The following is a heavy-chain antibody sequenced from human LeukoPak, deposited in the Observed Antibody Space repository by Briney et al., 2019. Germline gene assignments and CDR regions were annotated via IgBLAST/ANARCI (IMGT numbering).Heavy chain of an antibody. CDR1: GGSFSGYY. Sequence: PSETLSLTCAVYGGSFSGYYWSWIRQPPGKGLEWIGEINHSGSTNYNPSLKSQVTISVDTSKNQFSLKLSSVTAADTAVYYCARGRASVRGVIRSSYYGMDVWGQGTTVTVSS. J-gene: IGHJ6*02. D-gene: IGHD3-10*02. CDR3: ARGRASVRGVIRSSYYGMDV. CDR2: INHSGST. V-gene: IGHV4-34*01.